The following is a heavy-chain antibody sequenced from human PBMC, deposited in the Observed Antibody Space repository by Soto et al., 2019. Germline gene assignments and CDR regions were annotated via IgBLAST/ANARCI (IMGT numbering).Heavy chain of an antibody. CDR1: GGSISSGSYY. Sequence: SETLSLTCTVSGGSISSGSYYWGWIRQTPGKGLEWIGSIEYSGSTYYNPSLKSRGTVSLDTSKNQFSLKLISVTAADTAVFYWAGYSNTWDDHFDCWGQGTLVTVSS. CDR2: IEYSGST. D-gene: IGHD6-13*01. J-gene: IGHJ4*02. CDR3: AGYSNTWDDHFDC. V-gene: IGHV4-39*01.